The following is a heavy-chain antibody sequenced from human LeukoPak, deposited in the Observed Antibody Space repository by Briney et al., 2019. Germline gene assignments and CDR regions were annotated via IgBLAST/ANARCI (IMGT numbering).Heavy chain of an antibody. V-gene: IGHV3-20*04. CDR1: GFTFDDYG. CDR3: ARDLRYYYDSSGYKPFDY. CDR2: INWNGGST. J-gene: IGHJ4*02. Sequence: GGSLRLSCAASGFTFDDYGMSWVRQAPGKGLEWVSGINWNGGSTGYADSVKGRFTISRDNAKNSLYLQMNSLRAEDTALYYCARDLRYYYDSSGYKPFDYWGQGTLVTVSS. D-gene: IGHD3-22*01.